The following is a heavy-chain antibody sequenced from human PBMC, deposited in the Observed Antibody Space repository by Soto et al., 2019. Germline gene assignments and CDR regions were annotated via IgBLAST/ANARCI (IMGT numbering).Heavy chain of an antibody. V-gene: IGHV1-69*01. CDR2: IIPIFGTA. CDR3: ARHRTADYGDSGGADI. D-gene: IGHD4-17*01. CDR1: GGTFSSYA. J-gene: IGHJ4*02. Sequence: QVQLVQSGAEVKKPGSSVKVSCKASGGTFSSYAISWVRQAPGQGLEWMGGIIPIFGTANYAQKFQGRVTITADESTSTADMELSSVSSEDTAVYYCARHRTADYGDSGGADIWGQGTLVTVSS.